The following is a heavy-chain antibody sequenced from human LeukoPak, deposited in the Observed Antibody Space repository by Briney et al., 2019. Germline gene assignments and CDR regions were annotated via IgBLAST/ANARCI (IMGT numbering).Heavy chain of an antibody. J-gene: IGHJ4*02. CDR2: ISASGSNI. CDR1: GFALSSYS. V-gene: IGHV3-48*01. Sequence: GSLRLSCAAAGFALSSYSINWFRQAPGKGLEWVAYISASGSNIYYVDSVKGRFTVSRDNPKSSLFLQMNSPRAEDTAVYYCARVKGSYFDYWGQGALVTVSS. CDR3: ARVKGSYFDY. D-gene: IGHD2-15*01.